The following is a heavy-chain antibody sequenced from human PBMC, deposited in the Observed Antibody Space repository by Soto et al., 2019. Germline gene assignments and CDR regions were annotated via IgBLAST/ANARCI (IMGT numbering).Heavy chain of an antibody. CDR2: ISKSDYT. CDR3: AREDSIIIPAGSDF. V-gene: IGHV3-21*01. J-gene: IGHJ4*02. Sequence: PGGSLRLSCTVSGFAFNNYGINWVRQAPGKGLEWVSSISKSDYTYYSDSVKSRFAISRDNAKSSVSLQMNTLRVEDTAVYYCAREDSIIIPAGSDFWGQGTLVTVSS. D-gene: IGHD2-2*01. CDR1: GFAFNNYG.